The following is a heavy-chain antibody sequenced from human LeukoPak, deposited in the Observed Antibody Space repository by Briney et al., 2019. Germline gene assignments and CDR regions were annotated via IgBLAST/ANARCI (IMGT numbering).Heavy chain of an antibody. CDR3: ARGADDSGLNFDY. CDR1: GYTFTGGY. CDR2: INPQSGAT. D-gene: IGHD3-22*01. Sequence: AAVKVSCNAAGYTFTGGYIHWVLRAPGQGLEGRAWINPQSGATKYVKKFQGRVTMTKELSLNTAYMKLTSLKFDATALYYRARGADDSGLNFDYWGQGNLVTVSS. J-gene: IGHJ4*02. V-gene: IGHV1-2*02.